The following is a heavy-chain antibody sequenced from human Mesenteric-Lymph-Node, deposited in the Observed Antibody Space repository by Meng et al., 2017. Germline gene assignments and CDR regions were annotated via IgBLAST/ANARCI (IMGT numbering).Heavy chain of an antibody. J-gene: IGHJ3*01. CDR3: AKDFKGVLPEAFDL. CDR2: ISTSGDST. CDR1: GFSFSNYA. V-gene: IGHV3-23*01. D-gene: IGHD1-14*01. Sequence: LSLTCAASGFSFSNYAMIWARQTPGKGLEWVSGISTSGDSTYYADSVKGRFTISRDNSKNTLSLQMNSLRAEDTAKYYCAKDFKGVLPEAFDLCGQGTMVTVSS.